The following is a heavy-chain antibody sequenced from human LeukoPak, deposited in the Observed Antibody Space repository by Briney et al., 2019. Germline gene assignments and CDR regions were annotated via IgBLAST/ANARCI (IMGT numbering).Heavy chain of an antibody. CDR2: INPNSGGT. V-gene: IGHV1-2*02. D-gene: IGHD6-13*01. Sequence: ASVKVSCKTSGYTFTGHYMHWVRQAPGQGLEWMGWINPNSGGTNYAQKFQGRVTMTRDTSISTAYMELSSLRSEDTAVYYCAREIAALSRGGNAFDIWGQGTMVTVSS. CDR1: GYTFTGHY. CDR3: AREIAALSRGGNAFDI. J-gene: IGHJ3*02.